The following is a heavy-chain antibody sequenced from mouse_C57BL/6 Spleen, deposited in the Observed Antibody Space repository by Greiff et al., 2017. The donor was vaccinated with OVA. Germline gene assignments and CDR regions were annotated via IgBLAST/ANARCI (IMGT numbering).Heavy chain of an antibody. Sequence: QVQLQQPGTELVKPGASVKLSCKASGYTFTSYWMHWVKQRPGQGLEWIGNINPSNGGTNYNEKFKSKATLTVDTSSSTAYMQNSSLTSEESAVDEGERDEGPRFPWCADGGKGTLGTVSA. D-gene: IGHD6-1*01. J-gene: IGHJ3*01. CDR1: GYTFTSYW. CDR3: ERDEGPRFPWCAD. CDR2: INPSNGGT. V-gene: IGHV1-53*01.